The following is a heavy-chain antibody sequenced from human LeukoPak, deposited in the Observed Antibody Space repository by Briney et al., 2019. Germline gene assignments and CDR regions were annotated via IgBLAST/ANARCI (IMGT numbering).Heavy chain of an antibody. CDR2: ISAYNGNT. CDR3: ARPSIAAAGTAFDY. V-gene: IGHV1-18*01. CDR1: GYTFTSYG. J-gene: IGHJ4*02. Sequence: ASVKVSCKASGYTFTSYGISWVRQAPGQGLEWMGWISAYNGNTNYAQKPQGRVTMTTDTSTSTAYMELRSLRSDDTAVYYCARPSIAAAGTAFDYWGQGTLVTVSS. D-gene: IGHD6-13*01.